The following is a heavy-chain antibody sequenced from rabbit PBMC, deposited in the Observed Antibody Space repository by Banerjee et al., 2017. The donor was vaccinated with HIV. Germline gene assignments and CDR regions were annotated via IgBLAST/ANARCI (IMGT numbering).Heavy chain of an antibody. D-gene: IGHD4-1*01. V-gene: IGHV1S45*01. Sequence: QEQLEESGGDLVKPGASLTLTCTASGFSLSSYYMSWVRQAPGKGLEWIGIIYASEGSADYASWVKGRFTISKTSSTTVTLQMTSLTAADTATYFCARDLAGVIGWNFNFWGQGTLVTVS. CDR1: GFSLSSYYM. J-gene: IGHJ3*01. CDR2: IYASEGSA. CDR3: ARDLAGVIGWNFNF.